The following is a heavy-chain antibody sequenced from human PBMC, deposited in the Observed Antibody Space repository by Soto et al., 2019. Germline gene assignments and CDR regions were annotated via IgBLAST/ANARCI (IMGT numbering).Heavy chain of an antibody. V-gene: IGHV3-33*01. CDR3: AREYSGYERETDAFDI. Sequence: GGSLRLSCAASGFTFSSYGMHWVRQAPGKGLEWVAVIWYDGSNKYYADSVKGRFTISRDNSKNTLYLQMNSLRAEDTAVYYCAREYSGYERETDAFDIWGQGTMVTVSS. J-gene: IGHJ3*02. CDR1: GFTFSSYG. D-gene: IGHD5-12*01. CDR2: IWYDGSNK.